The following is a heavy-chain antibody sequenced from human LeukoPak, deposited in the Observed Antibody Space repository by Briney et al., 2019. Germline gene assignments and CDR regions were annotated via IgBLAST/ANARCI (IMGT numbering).Heavy chain of an antibody. Sequence: GGSLRLSCAASGFTFSSYGMHWVRQAPGKGLEWVSSISSSSSYIYYADSVKGRFTISRDNAKNSLYLQMNSLRAEDTAVYYCARDILTFYGASDAFDIWGQGTMVTVSS. CDR1: GFTFSSYG. D-gene: IGHD4-17*01. CDR2: ISSSSSYI. CDR3: ARDILTFYGASDAFDI. J-gene: IGHJ3*02. V-gene: IGHV3-21*01.